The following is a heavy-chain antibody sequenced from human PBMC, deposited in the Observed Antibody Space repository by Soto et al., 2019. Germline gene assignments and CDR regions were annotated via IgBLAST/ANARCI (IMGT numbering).Heavy chain of an antibody. CDR1: GGSISSSSYY. CDR3: ARSPIRTFTGRQRRMVIYFDY. Sequence: SETLSLTCTVSGGSISSSSYYWGWIRQPPGKGLEWIGSIYYSGSTYYNPSLKSRVTISVDTSKNQFSLKLSSVTAADTAVYYCARSPIRTFTGRQRRMVIYFDYRGQGTL. J-gene: IGHJ4*02. CDR2: IYYSGST. D-gene: IGHD3-22*01. V-gene: IGHV4-39*01.